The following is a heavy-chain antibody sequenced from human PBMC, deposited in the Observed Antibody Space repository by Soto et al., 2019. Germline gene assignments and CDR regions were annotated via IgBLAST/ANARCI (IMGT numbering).Heavy chain of an antibody. CDR2: ISSSGSTI. Sequence: QVQLVESGGGLVKPGGSLRLSCAASGFTFSDYYMSWIRQAPGKGLQWVSYISSSGSTIYYADSVKGRFTISRDNAKNLLYVQMNSLRAADTAVYYSAREDYSSSYTWLDPWGQGTLVTVSS. V-gene: IGHV3-11*01. CDR1: GFTFSDYY. J-gene: IGHJ5*02. CDR3: AREDYSSSYTWLDP. D-gene: IGHD6-6*01.